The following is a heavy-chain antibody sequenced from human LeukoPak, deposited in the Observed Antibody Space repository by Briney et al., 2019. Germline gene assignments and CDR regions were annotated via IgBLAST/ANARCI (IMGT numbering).Heavy chain of an antibody. D-gene: IGHD5-12*01. CDR1: GGSFSGYY. CDR2: INHSGST. V-gene: IGHV4-34*01. J-gene: IGHJ4*02. CDR3: ARSRRDGYMGTYYFDY. Sequence: SETLSLTCAVYGGSFSGYYWSWIRQPPGKGLEWIGEINHSGSTNYNPSLKSRVTISVDTSKNQFSLKLSSVTAADTAVYYCARSRRDGYMGTYYFDYWGQGTLVTVSS.